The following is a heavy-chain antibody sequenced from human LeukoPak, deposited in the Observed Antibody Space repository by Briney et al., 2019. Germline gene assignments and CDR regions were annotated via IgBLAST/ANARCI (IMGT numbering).Heavy chain of an antibody. CDR1: GGTFSSYA. J-gene: IGHJ4*02. CDR2: IIPIFGTA. Sequence: ASVKVSCKASGGTFSSYAISWVRQAPGQGLEWMGGIIPIFGTANYAQKLQGRVTITADESTSTAYMELSSLRSEDTAVYYCARVGIAVAGHFDYWGQGTLVTVSS. V-gene: IGHV1-69*13. D-gene: IGHD6-19*01. CDR3: ARVGIAVAGHFDY.